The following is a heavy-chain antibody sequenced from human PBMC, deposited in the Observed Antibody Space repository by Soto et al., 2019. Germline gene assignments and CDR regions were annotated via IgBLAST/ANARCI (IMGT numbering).Heavy chain of an antibody. V-gene: IGHV3-21*01. D-gene: IGHD2-21*01. CDR2: ISSSSSYI. CDR1: GFTFSSYS. Sequence: GGSLRLSXAASGFTFSSYSMNWVRQAPGKGLEWVSSISSSSSYIYYADSVKGRFTISRDNAKNSLYLQMNSLRAEDTAVYYCARRDDSPTAEYFQHWGQGTLVTVSS. J-gene: IGHJ1*01. CDR3: ARRDDSPTAEYFQH.